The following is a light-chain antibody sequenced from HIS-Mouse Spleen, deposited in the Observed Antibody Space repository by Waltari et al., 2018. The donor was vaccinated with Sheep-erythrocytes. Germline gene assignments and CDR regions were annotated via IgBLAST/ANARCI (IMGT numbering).Light chain of an antibody. J-gene: IGKJ1*01. CDR1: QGISSA. V-gene: IGKV1D-13*01. Sequence: AIQLTQSPSSLSASVGDRVTITCLASQGISSALAWYPQKPGKAPKLLIYDASSLESGVPSRFSGSGSGTDFTLTISSLQPEDFATYYCQQFNNYPRTFGQGTKVEIK. CDR2: DAS. CDR3: QQFNNYPRT.